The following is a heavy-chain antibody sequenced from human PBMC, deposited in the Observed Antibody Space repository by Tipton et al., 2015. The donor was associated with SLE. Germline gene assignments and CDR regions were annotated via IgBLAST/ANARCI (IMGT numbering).Heavy chain of an antibody. V-gene: IGHV3-53*01. CDR1: GFTVSSNY. Sequence: SLRLSCAASGFTVSSNYMSWVRQAPGKGLEWVSVIYSGGSTYYADSVKGRFTISRDISKNTLYLQMNSLRAEDTAMYYCARSPRSGSYYHYFDYWGQGTLVTVSS. J-gene: IGHJ4*02. CDR3: ARSPRSGSYYHYFDY. D-gene: IGHD1-26*01. CDR2: IYSGGST.